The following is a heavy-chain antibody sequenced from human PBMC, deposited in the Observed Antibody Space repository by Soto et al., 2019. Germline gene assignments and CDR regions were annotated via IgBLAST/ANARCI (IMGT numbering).Heavy chain of an antibody. CDR2: IWYDGSNK. J-gene: IGHJ4*02. CDR1: GFTFSSYG. D-gene: IGHD6-13*01. V-gene: IGHV3-33*01. Sequence: QVQLVESGGGVVQPGRSLRLSCAASGFTFSSYGMHWVRQAPGKGLEWVAVIWYDGSNKYYADSVKGRFTISRDNSKDTLYLQMNGLRAEDTAVYYCARGSSSSGYYFDYWGQGTLVTVSS. CDR3: ARGSSSSGYYFDY.